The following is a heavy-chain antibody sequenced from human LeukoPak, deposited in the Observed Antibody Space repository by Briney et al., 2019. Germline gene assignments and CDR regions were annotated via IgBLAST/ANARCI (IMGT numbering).Heavy chain of an antibody. CDR1: QYSFNHYC. Sequence: GESLKISCEGCQYSFNHYCIGWVRQMPGKGLEWMGIIYPGDSDTRYRPSFQGQVTISADTSISTAYLQWSSLKASDTAIFYCARRAPDNNAFDIWGQGTMVTVSS. CDR3: ARRAPDNNAFDI. D-gene: IGHD1-1*01. CDR2: IYPGDSDT. J-gene: IGHJ3*02. V-gene: IGHV5-51*01.